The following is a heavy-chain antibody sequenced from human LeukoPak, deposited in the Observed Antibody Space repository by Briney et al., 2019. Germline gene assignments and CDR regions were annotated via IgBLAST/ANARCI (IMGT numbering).Heavy chain of an antibody. CDR3: ARRYCPNYRRYNDY. D-gene: IGHD2-8*01. V-gene: IGHV3-30*04. J-gene: IGHJ4*02. CDR1: GFTFSSYA. CDR2: MSFDVNNK. Sequence: GRSLRLSCATSGFTFSSYAFHWVRQAPGKGLEWVATMSFDVNNKYYADSVRGRFTISRDNSKNTLYLQMNSLRAEDTAVYSCARRYCPNYRRYNDYLGQGTLVTVSS.